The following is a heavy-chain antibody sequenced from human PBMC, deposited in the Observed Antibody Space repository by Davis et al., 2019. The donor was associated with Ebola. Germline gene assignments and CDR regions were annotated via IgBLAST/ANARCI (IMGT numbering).Heavy chain of an antibody. J-gene: IGHJ4*02. CDR1: GGTFRSYA. D-gene: IGHD3-3*01. Sequence: SVKVSCKASGGTFRSYAINWVRQVPGQGLEWLGGIIPMFPTTNYAQKFQGRVTITADESTSTAYMELSSLTSEDTAIYYCARVGVVLRFEGYFDLWGQGTLVTVSS. CDR3: ARVGVVLRFEGYFDL. V-gene: IGHV1-69*13. CDR2: IIPMFPTT.